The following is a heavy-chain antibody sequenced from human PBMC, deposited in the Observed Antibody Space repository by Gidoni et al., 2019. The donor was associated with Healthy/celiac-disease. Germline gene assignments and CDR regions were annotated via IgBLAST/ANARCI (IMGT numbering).Heavy chain of an antibody. V-gene: IGHV3-74*01. J-gene: IGHJ3*02. Sequence: EVQMVESGGGLVQPGGSLRLSCAASGFTFSSYWMHWVRQAPGKGLVWVSRINSDGSSTSYADSVKGRFTISRDNAKNTLYLQMNSLRAEDTAVYYCARDHHDSSGYYFHAFDIWGQGTMVTVSS. CDR1: GFTFSSYW. D-gene: IGHD3-22*01. CDR2: INSDGSST. CDR3: ARDHHDSSGYYFHAFDI.